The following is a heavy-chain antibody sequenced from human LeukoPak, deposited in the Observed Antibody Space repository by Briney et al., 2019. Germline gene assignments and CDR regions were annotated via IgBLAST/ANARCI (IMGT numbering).Heavy chain of an antibody. V-gene: IGHV4-59*01. CDR2: IYHSGST. CDR3: ARNQHSYDSSGPGYWYFDL. D-gene: IGHD3-22*01. Sequence: SETLSLTCTLSAGSLSSFYWSWIRQPPGKGLEWIGYIYHSGSTNYNPSLKSRVTISVDTSKNEFSLKLSSVPAADTALYYCARNQHSYDSSGPGYWYFDLWCRGTVVTVSA. J-gene: IGHJ2*01. CDR1: AGSLSSFY.